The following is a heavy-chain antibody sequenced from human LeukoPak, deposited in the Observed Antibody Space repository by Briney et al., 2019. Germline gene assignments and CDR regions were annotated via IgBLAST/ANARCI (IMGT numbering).Heavy chain of an antibody. Sequence: SETLSLTCTVSGGSISSGDYYWSWSRQPPGKVLEWIGYIYYSGSTYYNPSLKSRVHLSVDTSKNQFSLKLSSVPAAVTAVYYCARLFEVVDAFDIWGQGTMVTVSS. D-gene: IGHD2-21*01. CDR2: IYYSGST. V-gene: IGHV4-30-4*02. CDR3: ARLFEVVDAFDI. CDR1: GGSISSGDYY. J-gene: IGHJ3*02.